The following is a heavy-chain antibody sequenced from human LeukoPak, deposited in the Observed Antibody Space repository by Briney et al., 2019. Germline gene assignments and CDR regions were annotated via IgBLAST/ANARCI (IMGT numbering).Heavy chain of an antibody. J-gene: IGHJ4*02. Sequence: PSETLSLTCTVSGGSIGSDSYYWSWIRQPAGKGLEWIGRIYTSGSTNYNPSLKSRVTISVDTSKNQFSLKLSSVTAADTAVYYCARRTGLNFDYWGQGTLVTVSS. CDR1: GGSIGSDSYY. CDR3: ARRTGLNFDY. CDR2: IYTSGST. D-gene: IGHD3/OR15-3a*01. V-gene: IGHV4-61*02.